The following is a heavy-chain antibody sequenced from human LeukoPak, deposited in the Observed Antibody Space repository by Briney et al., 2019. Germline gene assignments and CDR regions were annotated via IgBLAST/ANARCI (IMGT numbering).Heavy chain of an antibody. V-gene: IGHV4-39*01. Sequence: KPSETLSLTCTVSGGSISSSSYYWGWIRQPPWKGLEWIGSIYYSGSTYYNPSLKSRVTISVDTSKNQFSLKLSSVTAADTAVYYCASQGGRYYGGPFDYWGQGTLVTVSS. CDR1: GGSISSSSYY. D-gene: IGHD4-23*01. CDR3: ASQGGRYYGGPFDY. CDR2: IYYSGST. J-gene: IGHJ4*02.